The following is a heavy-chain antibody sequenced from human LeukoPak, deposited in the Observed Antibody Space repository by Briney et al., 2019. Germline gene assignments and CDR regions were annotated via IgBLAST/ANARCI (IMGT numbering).Heavy chain of an antibody. J-gene: IGHJ5*02. CDR2: MNPNNGNT. Sequence: ASVKVSCKASGYTFTSYDIIWLRQATGQGLEWMGWMNPNNGNTGYVQKLQGRLTMTRDTSISTAYMELSSLRSEDTAVYYCARDQEGIAVPGTKGRAFDPWGQGTLVTVSS. CDR1: GYTFTSYD. D-gene: IGHD6-19*01. CDR3: ARDQEGIAVPGTKGRAFDP. V-gene: IGHV1-8*02.